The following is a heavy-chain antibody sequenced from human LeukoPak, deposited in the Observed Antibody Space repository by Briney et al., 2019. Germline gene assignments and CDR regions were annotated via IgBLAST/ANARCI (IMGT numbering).Heavy chain of an antibody. D-gene: IGHD6-13*01. Sequence: SVKVSCKASGGTFSSYAISWVRQAPGQGLEWMGRIIPILGIASYAQKFQGRVTMTTDTSTSTAYMELRSLRSDDTAVYYCAGSSSWYSNWFDPWGQGTLVTVSS. J-gene: IGHJ5*02. V-gene: IGHV1-69*04. CDR3: AGSSSWYSNWFDP. CDR2: IIPILGIA. CDR1: GGTFSSYA.